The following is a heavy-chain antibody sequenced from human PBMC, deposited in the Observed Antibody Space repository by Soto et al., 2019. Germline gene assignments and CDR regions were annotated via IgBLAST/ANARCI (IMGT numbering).Heavy chain of an antibody. V-gene: IGHV1-46*01. CDR1: GFTFSTHA. J-gene: IGHJ5*02. D-gene: IGHD6-13*01. CDR3: ARDLEAGDL. Sequence: PGGSLRLSCAASGFTFSTHAMHWVRQAPGQGLEWMAIINPMGGSTNYAQEFQGRVTLTSDTSTSTVYMELSSLRFEDTALFYCARDLEAGDLWGQGTLVTVSS. CDR2: INPMGGST.